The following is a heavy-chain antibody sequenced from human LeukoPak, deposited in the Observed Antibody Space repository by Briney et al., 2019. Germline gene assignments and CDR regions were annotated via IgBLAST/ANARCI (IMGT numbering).Heavy chain of an antibody. J-gene: IGHJ4*02. CDR2: INSDGIST. CDR1: GFTFSTYW. V-gene: IGHV3-74*01. Sequence: GGSLRLSCAASGFTFSTYWVHWVRQAPGKGLGWVSRINSDGISTGYADSVKGRFTVSRDNAKETLYLQMNSLRAEDTAVYYCERDVGNFDYWGQGTLVTVSS. CDR3: ERDVGNFDY.